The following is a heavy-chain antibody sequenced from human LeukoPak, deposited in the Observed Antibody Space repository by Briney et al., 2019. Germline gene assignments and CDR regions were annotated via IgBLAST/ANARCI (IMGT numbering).Heavy chain of an antibody. CDR1: GYTFTDYF. CDR3: ARDLSSTSNWELDY. Sequence: GASVKVSCKASGYTFTDYFIHWVRQAPGQGPEWMGRINVNSGGTNTNYAQNFQGRVTMTRDTSISTAYMELSRLTSVDTAVYYCARDLSSTSNWELDYWGQGTLVTVSS. D-gene: IGHD1-26*01. CDR2: INVNSGGTNT. J-gene: IGHJ4*02. V-gene: IGHV1-2*06.